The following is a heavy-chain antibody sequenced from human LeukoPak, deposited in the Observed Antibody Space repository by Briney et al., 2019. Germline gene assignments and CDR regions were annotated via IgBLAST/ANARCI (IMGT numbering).Heavy chain of an antibody. CDR1: GFTFSSYW. CDR3: ARSSMITFGGVIVKAFDI. Sequence: GGSLRLSCAASGFTFSSYWMSWVRQAPGKGLEWVANIKQDGSEKYYVDSVKGRFTISRDNAKNSLYLQMNGLRAEDTAVYYCARSSMITFGGVIVKAFDIWGQGTMVTVSS. V-gene: IGHV3-7*03. J-gene: IGHJ3*02. CDR2: IKQDGSEK. D-gene: IGHD3-16*02.